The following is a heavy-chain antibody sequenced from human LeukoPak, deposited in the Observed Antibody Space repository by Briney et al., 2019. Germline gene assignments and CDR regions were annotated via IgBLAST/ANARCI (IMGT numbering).Heavy chain of an antibody. CDR1: GYTFTSYG. V-gene: IGHV1-18*01. CDR2: ISAYNGNT. CDR3: ARCLEEYSSTSPFDP. J-gene: IGHJ5*02. Sequence: ASVKVSCKASGYTFTSYGISWVRQAPGQGLEWMGWISAYNGNTNYAQKLQGRVTMTRDTSTSTVYMELSSLRSEDTAVYYCARCLEEYSSTSPFDPWGQGTLVTVSS. D-gene: IGHD2-2*01.